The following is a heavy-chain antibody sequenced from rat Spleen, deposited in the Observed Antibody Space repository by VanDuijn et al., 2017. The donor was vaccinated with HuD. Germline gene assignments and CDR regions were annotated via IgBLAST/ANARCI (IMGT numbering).Heavy chain of an antibody. Sequence: EVQVVDHGGGLEQPGRSLKLSCAPSGFTFSIYGLAWVRQAPTKGLEWVASIGTGGGNTYYRDSVKGRFTISRDNAKNTLYLQMDSLRSEDTATYYCARETGYNYGWFAYWGQGTLVTVSS. D-gene: IGHD1-4*01. J-gene: IGHJ3*01. CDR3: ARETGYNYGWFAY. CDR2: IGTGGGNT. V-gene: IGHV5S13*01. CDR1: GFTFSIYG.